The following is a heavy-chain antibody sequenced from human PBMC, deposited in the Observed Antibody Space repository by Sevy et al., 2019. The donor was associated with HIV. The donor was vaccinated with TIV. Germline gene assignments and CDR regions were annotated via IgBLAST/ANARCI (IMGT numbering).Heavy chain of an antibody. V-gene: IGHV1-58*01. Sequence: ASVKVSCKASGFTFTSSAVQWVRQARGQRLEWIGWIVVGSGNTNYAQKFQERVTITRDMSTSTAYMELSSLRSEDTAGYYCAAGYCSGGSCPYGMDVWGQGTTVTVSS. CDR1: GFTFTSSA. J-gene: IGHJ6*02. D-gene: IGHD2-15*01. CDR2: IVVGSGNT. CDR3: AAGYCSGGSCPYGMDV.